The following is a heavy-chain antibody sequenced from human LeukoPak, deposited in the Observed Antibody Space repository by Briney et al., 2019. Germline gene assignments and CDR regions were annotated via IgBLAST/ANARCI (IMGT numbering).Heavy chain of an antibody. V-gene: IGHV5-51*01. J-gene: IGHJ4*02. D-gene: IGHD2-21*02. CDR1: GYSFTSYW. CDR2: IYPGDSDT. CDR3: ARPNCGGDCYDHYFDY. Sequence: GESLQISCQGSGYSFTSYWIGWVRQMPGKGLEWMGIIYPGDSDTRYSPSFQGQVTISADKSISTAYLQWSSLKASDTAMYYCARPNCGGDCYDHYFDYWGQGTLVTVSS.